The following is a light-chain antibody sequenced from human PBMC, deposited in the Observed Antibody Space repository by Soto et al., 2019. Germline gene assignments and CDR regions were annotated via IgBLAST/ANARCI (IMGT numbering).Light chain of an antibody. CDR3: GGWDDSLSGPV. V-gene: IGLV1-47*01. CDR1: SSNFGAGYD. CDR2: RNN. Sequence: QSVLTQPPSVSAAPGQRVTISCTGGSSNFGAGYDVHWYQQFPGTAPKLLIQRNNQRPSGVPARFSGSKSGTSASLAISGLRSEDEADYYCGGWDDSLSGPVFGGGTKLTVL. J-gene: IGLJ2*01.